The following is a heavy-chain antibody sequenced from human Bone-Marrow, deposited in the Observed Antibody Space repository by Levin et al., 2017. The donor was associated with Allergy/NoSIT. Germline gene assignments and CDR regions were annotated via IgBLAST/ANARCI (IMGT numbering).Heavy chain of an antibody. J-gene: IGHJ4*02. CDR3: ASTPYDSGTYYYFDY. V-gene: IGHV3-23*01. CDR1: GFTFSNYA. D-gene: IGHD3-10*01. CDR2: ISGRGISI. Sequence: GGSLRLSCEASGFTFSNYAMNWVRQAPGKGLEWVSGISGRGISIYYADSVKGRFTISRDNSKNTLYLQMNTLRAEDTAVYYRASTPYDSGTYYYFDYWGQGILVTVSS.